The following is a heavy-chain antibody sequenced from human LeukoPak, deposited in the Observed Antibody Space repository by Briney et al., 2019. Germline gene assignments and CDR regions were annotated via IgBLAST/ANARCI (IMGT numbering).Heavy chain of an antibody. Sequence: GSLRLSCAASGFTFSDHYMDWVRQAPGKGLEWDGRTRNKANSYTTEYAASVKGRFTISRDDSKNSVYLHMNSLETEDTAVYYCARSSSSWYPLFDYWGQGTLVTVSS. J-gene: IGHJ4*02. D-gene: IGHD6-13*01. CDR2: TRNKANSYTT. V-gene: IGHV3-72*01. CDR1: GFTFSDHY. CDR3: ARSSSSWYPLFDY.